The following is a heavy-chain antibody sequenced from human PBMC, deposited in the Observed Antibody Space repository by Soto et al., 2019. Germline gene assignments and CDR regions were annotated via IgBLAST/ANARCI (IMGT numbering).Heavy chain of an antibody. D-gene: IGHD6-6*01. V-gene: IGHV3-7*01. CDR2: IKQDGSEE. J-gene: IGHJ6*04. CDR3: AREIAARL. CDR1: GFTFSSYW. Sequence: EVQLVESGGGLVQPGGSLRLSCAASGFTFSSYWMSWFRQAPGKGLEWVANIKQDGSEEHYVDSVKGRFTISRDNAKNELYLQRNSLRVGDTAVYYCAREIAARLWGKGTTVTVSS.